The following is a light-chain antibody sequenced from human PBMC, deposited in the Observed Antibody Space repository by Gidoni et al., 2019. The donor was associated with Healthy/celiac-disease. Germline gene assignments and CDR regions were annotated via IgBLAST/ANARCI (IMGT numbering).Light chain of an antibody. V-gene: IGKV4-1*01. Sequence: TQSPDSLAVSLGERATINCKSSQSVLYSSNNKNYLAWYQQKPGQPPKLLIYWASTRESGVPDRFSGSGSGTDFTLTISSLQAEDVAVYYCQQYYSTLTWTFGQGTKVEIK. CDR3: QQYYSTLTWT. CDR1: QSVLYSSNNKNY. CDR2: WAS. J-gene: IGKJ1*01.